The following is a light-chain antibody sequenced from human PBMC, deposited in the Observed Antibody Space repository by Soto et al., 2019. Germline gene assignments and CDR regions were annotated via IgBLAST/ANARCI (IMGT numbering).Light chain of an antibody. CDR3: QQRSSWPRT. CDR2: DAS. CDR1: QSVSSF. V-gene: IGKV3-11*01. Sequence: EIVLTQSPATLSLSPGERATLSCRASQSVSSFLARYQQKPGQAPRLLIYDASNRATGIPARFSGSGSGTDFTLTISSLEPEDFALYYCQQRSSWPRTFGQGTKVDIK. J-gene: IGKJ1*01.